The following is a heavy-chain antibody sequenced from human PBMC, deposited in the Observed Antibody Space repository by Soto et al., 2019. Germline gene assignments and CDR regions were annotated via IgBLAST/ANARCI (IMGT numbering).Heavy chain of an antibody. CDR3: ARDRGAAAGFWEPFYGMDV. D-gene: IGHD6-13*01. CDR2: IWYDGSNK. V-gene: IGHV3-33*01. J-gene: IGHJ6*02. Sequence: GGSLRLSCAASGFTFSSYGMHWVRQAPGKGLEWVAVIWYDGSNKYYADSVKGRFTISRDNSKNTLYLQMNSLRAEGTAVYYCARDRGAAAGFWEPFYGMDVWGQGTTVTVSS. CDR1: GFTFSSYG.